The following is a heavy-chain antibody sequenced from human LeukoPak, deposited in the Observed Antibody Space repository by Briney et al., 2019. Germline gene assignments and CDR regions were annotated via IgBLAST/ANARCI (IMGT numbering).Heavy chain of an antibody. CDR2: IRYDGSNK. CDR1: GFTFSSYG. J-gene: IGHJ4*02. Sequence: GGSLRLSCAASGFTFSSYGMHWVHQAPDKGLEWVAFIRYDGSNKYYADSVKGRFTISRDNSKNTLYLQMNSLRAEDTAVYYCATGLYSGITRVTDYWGQGTLVTVSS. D-gene: IGHD1-26*01. V-gene: IGHV3-30*02. CDR3: ATGLYSGITRVTDY.